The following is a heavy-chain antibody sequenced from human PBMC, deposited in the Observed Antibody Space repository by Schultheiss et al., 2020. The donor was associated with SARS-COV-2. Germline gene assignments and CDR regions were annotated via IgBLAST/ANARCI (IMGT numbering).Heavy chain of an antibody. CDR2: IWYDGSNK. J-gene: IGHJ4*02. D-gene: IGHD5-18*01. CDR1: GFTLSSYG. V-gene: IGHV3-33*08. CDR3: ARANREYSYGY. Sequence: GGSLRLSCAASGFTLSSYGMHWVRQAPGKGLEWVAVIWYDGSNKYYADSVKGRFTISRDNSKNTLYLQMNSLRAEDTAVYYCARANREYSYGYWGQGTLVTVSS.